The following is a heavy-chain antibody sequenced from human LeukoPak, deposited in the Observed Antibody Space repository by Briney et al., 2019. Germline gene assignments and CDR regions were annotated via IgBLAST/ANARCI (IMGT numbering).Heavy chain of an antibody. CDR1: GGSISSGDDY. CDR2: IYYSGST. CDR3: ARDLRSSWYELGYGMDV. D-gene: IGHD6-13*01. Sequence: PSETLSLTCTVSGGSISSGDDYWSWIRQPPGKGLEWIGYIYYSGSTYYNPSLKSRVTISVDTSKNQFSLKLSSVTAADTAVYYCARDLRSSWYELGYGMDVWGQGTTVTVSS. V-gene: IGHV4-30-4*01. J-gene: IGHJ6*02.